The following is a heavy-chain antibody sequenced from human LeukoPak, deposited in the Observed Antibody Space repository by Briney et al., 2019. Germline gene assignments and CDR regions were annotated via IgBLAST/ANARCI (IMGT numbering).Heavy chain of an antibody. V-gene: IGHV4-31*03. CDR2: IYYSGST. D-gene: IGHD3-22*01. CDR1: GGSISSGGYY. Sequence: SETLSLTCTVSGGSISSGGYYWSWIRQHPGKGLEWIGYIYYSGSTYYNPSLKSRVTISVDTSKNQLSLKLSSVTAADTAVYYCATVYDSSGSFDYWGQGTLVTVSS. J-gene: IGHJ4*02. CDR3: ATVYDSSGSFDY.